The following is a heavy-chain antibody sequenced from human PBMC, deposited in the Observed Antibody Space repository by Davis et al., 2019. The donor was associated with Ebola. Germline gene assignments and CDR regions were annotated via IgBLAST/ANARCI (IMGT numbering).Heavy chain of an antibody. CDR3: ARPGSGWGVGWFDP. Sequence: GESLKISCAASGFTFSDYYMSWIRQAPGKGLEWVSYISDSGSTIYYADSVKGRFTIYRDNAKNSLYLQMNRLRAEDTAVYYCARPGSGWGVGWFDPWGQGTLVTVSS. D-gene: IGHD6-19*01. V-gene: IGHV3-11*01. CDR1: GFTFSDYY. CDR2: ISDSGSTI. J-gene: IGHJ5*02.